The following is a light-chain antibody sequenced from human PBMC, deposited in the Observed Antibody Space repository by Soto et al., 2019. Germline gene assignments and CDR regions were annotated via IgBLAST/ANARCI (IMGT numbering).Light chain of an antibody. CDR2: DVS. CDR1: SSDVGDWNY. CDR3: SSYTIKSTVV. V-gene: IGLV2-14*03. J-gene: IGLJ2*01. Sequence: QSALTQPASVSGSPGQSITISCNGTSSDVGDWNYVCWYQKHPDKAPKLLIFDVSNRPSGVSSRFAGSKSGNTASLTISGLQVEDEADYFCSSYTIKSTVVFGGGTKVTVL.